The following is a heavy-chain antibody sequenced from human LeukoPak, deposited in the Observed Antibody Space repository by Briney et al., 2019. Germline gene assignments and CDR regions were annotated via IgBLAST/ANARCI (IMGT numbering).Heavy chain of an antibody. D-gene: IGHD6-6*01. CDR3: ARDGMYSRSSDYYYGIDV. CDR2: ISSSGSTI. J-gene: IGHJ6*02. CDR1: VFTFRDYY. Sequence: GGCLSLSCAASVFTFRDYYMSWIRQAPGKGREWVSYISSSGSTIYYAASAKGRFTISRDNAKNSLYLQMNSLRAEDTAVYYCARDGMYSRSSDYYYGIDVCGQGTTVTVSS. V-gene: IGHV3-11*01.